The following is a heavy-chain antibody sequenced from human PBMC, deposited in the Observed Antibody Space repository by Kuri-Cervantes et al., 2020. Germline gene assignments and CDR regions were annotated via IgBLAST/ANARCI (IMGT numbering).Heavy chain of an antibody. Sequence: GESLRISCAASGFTFSSYGMHWVRRAPGQGLEWVAVIWYDGSNKYYADSVKGRFTISRDNSKNMLYLQMNSLRAEDTAVYYCAREYGSSFGDYWGQGTLVTVSS. J-gene: IGHJ4*02. CDR2: IWYDGSNK. D-gene: IGHD3-10*01. CDR1: GFTFSSYG. CDR3: AREYGSSFGDY. V-gene: IGHV3-33*01.